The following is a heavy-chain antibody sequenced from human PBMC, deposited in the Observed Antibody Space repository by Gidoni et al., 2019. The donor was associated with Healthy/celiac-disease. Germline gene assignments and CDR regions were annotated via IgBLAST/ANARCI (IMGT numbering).Heavy chain of an antibody. CDR3: ARVNAAAAFTFDY. CDR1: GGPISSGGYS. D-gene: IGHD2-2*01. CDR2: IYHSGST. J-gene: IGHJ4*02. Sequence: QLQLQESGSGLVKPSQPLSLTCAVSGGPISSGGYSWSWIRQPPGKGLEWIGYIYHSGSTYYNPSLKSRVTISVDRSKNQFSLKLSSVTAADTAVYYCARVNAAAAFTFDYWGQGTLVTVSS. V-gene: IGHV4-30-2*01.